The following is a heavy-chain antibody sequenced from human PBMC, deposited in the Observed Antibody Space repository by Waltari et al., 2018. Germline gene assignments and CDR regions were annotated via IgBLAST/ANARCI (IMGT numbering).Heavy chain of an antibody. J-gene: IGHJ5*02. V-gene: IGHV3-73*02. CDR3: TPLHTVTNSDP. Sequence: EVQLVESGGGLVQPGGSLKLSCAASGFTFSGSAMHWVRQASGKGLEWVGRIRSKANSYATAYAASVKGRFTISRDDSKNTAYLQMNSLKTEDTAVYYCTPLHTVTNSDPWGQGTLVTVSS. CDR2: IRSKANSYAT. CDR1: GFTFSGSA. D-gene: IGHD4-17*01.